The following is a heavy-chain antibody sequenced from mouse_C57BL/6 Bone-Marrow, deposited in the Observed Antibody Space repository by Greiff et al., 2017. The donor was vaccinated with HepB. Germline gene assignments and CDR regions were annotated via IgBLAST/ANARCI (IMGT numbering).Heavy chain of an antibody. V-gene: IGHV5-12*01. J-gene: IGHJ3*01. CDR3: ARDGSSSWFAY. CDR2: ISNGGGST. CDR1: GFTFSDYY. Sequence: EVMLVESGGGLVQPGGSLKLSCAASGFTFSDYYMYWVRQTPEKRLEWVAYISNGGGSTYYPDTVKGRFTISRDNAKNTLYLQMSRLKSEDTAMYYCARDGSSSWFAYWGQGTLVTVSA. D-gene: IGHD1-1*01.